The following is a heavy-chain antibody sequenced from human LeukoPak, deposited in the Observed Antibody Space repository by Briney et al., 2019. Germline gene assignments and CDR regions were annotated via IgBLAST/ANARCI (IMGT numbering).Heavy chain of an antibody. D-gene: IGHD3-16*02. J-gene: IGHJ4*02. CDR3: ARQGRVWGSYRFRIDY. CDR1: DDSISSGFY. CDR2: IYHSGST. V-gene: IGHV4-38-2*02. Sequence: PSETLSLTCTVSDDSISSGFYWGWIRQPPGKGLEWIGSIYHSGSTYYNPSLKSRVTISVDTSKNQFSLKLSSVTAADTAVYYCARQGRVWGSYRFRIDYRGQGTLVTVSS.